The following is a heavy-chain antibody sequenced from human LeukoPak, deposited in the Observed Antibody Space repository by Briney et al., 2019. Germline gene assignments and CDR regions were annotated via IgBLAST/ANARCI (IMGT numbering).Heavy chain of an antibody. CDR2: IYYSGST. V-gene: IGHV4-59*01. J-gene: IGHJ6*02. CDR3: AGLSGSYHYYYYGMDV. D-gene: IGHD1-26*01. Sequence: SETLSLTCTISGGSISSYYWSWIRQPPGKGLEWIGYIYYSGSTNYYPSLKSRVTISVDTSKNQFSLKLSSVTAADTAVYYCAGLSGSYHYYYYGMDVWGQGTTVTVSS. CDR1: GGSISSYY.